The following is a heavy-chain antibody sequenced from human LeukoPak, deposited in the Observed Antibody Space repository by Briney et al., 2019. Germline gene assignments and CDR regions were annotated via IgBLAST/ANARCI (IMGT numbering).Heavy chain of an antibody. D-gene: IGHD3-22*01. V-gene: IGHV4-39*07. CDR3: ARIRYYYHRGPDSDLYYFDY. CDR1: GCTFSSNSNY. CDR2: IYDSGST. J-gene: IGHJ4*02. Sequence: SETLCLICTASGCTFSSNSNYWGWIRQPPGQGLVWVGNIYDSGSTYYSSSLERRVIITVDTSKTQLLLMLSLVTDEDAAFYYCARIRYYYHRGPDSDLYYFDYRGQGTLVTVSP.